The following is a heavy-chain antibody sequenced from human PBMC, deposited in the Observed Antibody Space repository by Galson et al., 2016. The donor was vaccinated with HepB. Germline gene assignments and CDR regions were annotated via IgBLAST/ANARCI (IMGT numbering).Heavy chain of an antibody. CDR3: TMISWSTSSGFGF. Sequence: SLRLSCAASGFTFNTYAMNWVRQAPGKGLEWVSAVSGSGDNTYYADSVKGRFTISRDNSRNTVYVQINSLRAEDTAIYYCTMISWSTSSGFGFWGQGTRVTVSS. D-gene: IGHD3-22*01. CDR1: GFTFNTYA. V-gene: IGHV3-23*01. J-gene: IGHJ4*02. CDR2: VSGSGDNT.